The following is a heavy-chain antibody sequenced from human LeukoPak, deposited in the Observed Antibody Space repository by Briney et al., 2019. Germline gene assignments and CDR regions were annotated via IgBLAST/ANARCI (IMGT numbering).Heavy chain of an antibody. CDR1: GGTFSSYA. CDR2: IIPIFGTA. D-gene: IGHD2-2*01. V-gene: IGHV1-69*13. J-gene: IGHJ5*02. CDR3: ARVPAAMYNWFDP. Sequence: SVKVSCKASGGTFSSYAISWVRQAPGQGLEWMGGIIPIFGTANCAQKFQGRVTITADESTSTAYMELSSLRSEDTAVYYCARVPAAMYNWFDPWGQGTLVTVSS.